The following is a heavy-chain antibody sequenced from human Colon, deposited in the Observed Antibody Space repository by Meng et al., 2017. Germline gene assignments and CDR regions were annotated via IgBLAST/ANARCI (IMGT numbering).Heavy chain of an antibody. Sequence: QGALRPWGAGLLKPSETLSLTCAVYGGSFSDYYLTWIRQPPGKGLEWVGEIHPSGSTYYSTSLQSRVTITLDTSKNQFSLTLSSMTAADTAVYYCARGVDWAKSGNFWGQGTLVTVSS. CDR3: ARGVDWAKSGNF. J-gene: IGHJ4*02. D-gene: IGHD3-9*01. CDR2: IHPSGST. V-gene: IGHV4-34*01. CDR1: GGSFSDYY.